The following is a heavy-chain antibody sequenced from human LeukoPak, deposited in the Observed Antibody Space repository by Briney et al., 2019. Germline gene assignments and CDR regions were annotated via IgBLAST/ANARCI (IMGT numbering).Heavy chain of an antibody. Sequence: GGSLRLSCTASGFTFSSYGMHWVRQAPGKGLEWVAVIWYDGSNKYYADSVKGRFTISRDNSKNTLYLQMNSLRAEDTAVYYCAKEQGVTYYDYVWGSYRALDYWGQGTLVTVSS. CDR2: IWYDGSNK. V-gene: IGHV3-30*02. CDR3: AKEQGVTYYDYVWGSYRALDY. D-gene: IGHD3-16*02. J-gene: IGHJ4*02. CDR1: GFTFSSYG.